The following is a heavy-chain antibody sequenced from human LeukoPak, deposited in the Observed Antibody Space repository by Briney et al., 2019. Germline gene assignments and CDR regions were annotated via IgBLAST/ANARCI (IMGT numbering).Heavy chain of an antibody. V-gene: IGHV3-11*04. Sequence: SGGSLRLSCAASGFTFSDYYMSWIRQAPGRGLEWVSYISSSGSTIYYADSVKGRFTISRDNAKNSLYLQMNSLRAEDTAVYYCARYEFFYDDPFYYWGQGTLVSVSS. CDR3: ARYEFFYDDPFYY. J-gene: IGHJ4*02. CDR1: GFTFSDYY. CDR2: ISSSGSTI. D-gene: IGHD3-3*01.